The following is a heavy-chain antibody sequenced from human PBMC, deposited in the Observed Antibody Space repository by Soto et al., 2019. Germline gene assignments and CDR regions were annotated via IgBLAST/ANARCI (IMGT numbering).Heavy chain of an antibody. V-gene: IGHV3-30*03. CDR1: GFSFSTYG. Sequence: QVQLVESGGGVVQPGRSLRLSCAASGFSFSTYGIHWVRQAPGKGLEGLAFIAHDGTYKYYAHSVRGRFSIPSDNSNNTLYLQMAGLRADDTAVYYCAPWVVGVPGFEFWGQGTLVTVSS. J-gene: IGHJ4*02. D-gene: IGHD1-26*01. CDR2: IAHDGTYK. CDR3: APWVVGVPGFEF.